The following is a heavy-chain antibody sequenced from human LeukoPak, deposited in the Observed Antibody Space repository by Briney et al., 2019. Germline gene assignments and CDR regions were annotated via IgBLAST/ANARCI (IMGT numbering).Heavy chain of an antibody. J-gene: IGHJ4*02. CDR3: ARGKAYYDILTGYSAYYFDY. CDR1: GYTFTSYD. CDR2: MNPNSGNT. V-gene: IGHV1-8*01. D-gene: IGHD3-9*01. Sequence: ASVKVSCRASGYTFTSYDINWVRQATGQGLEWMGWMNPNSGNTGYAQKFQGRVTITRNTSISTAYMELSSLRSEDTAVYYCARGKAYYDILTGYSAYYFDYWGQGTLVTVSS.